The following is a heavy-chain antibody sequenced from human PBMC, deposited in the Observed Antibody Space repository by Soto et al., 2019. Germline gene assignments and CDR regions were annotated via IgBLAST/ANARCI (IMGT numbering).Heavy chain of an antibody. CDR3: AKLIPPYCTNGVCYTSSSYYYYGMDV. J-gene: IGHJ6*02. V-gene: IGHV3-23*01. CDR2: ISGSGGST. D-gene: IGHD2-8*01. CDR1: GFTFSSYA. Sequence: SLRLSCAASGFTFSSYAMSWVRQAPGKGLEWVSAISGSGGSTYYADSVKGRFTISRDNSKNTLYLQMNSLRAEDTAVYYCAKLIPPYCTNGVCYTSSSYYYYGMDVWGQGTTVTVSS.